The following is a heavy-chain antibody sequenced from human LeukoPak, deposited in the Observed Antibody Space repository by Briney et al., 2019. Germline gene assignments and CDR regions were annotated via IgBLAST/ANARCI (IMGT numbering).Heavy chain of an antibody. CDR3: ARDSRRSGYNWGCDH. CDR1: GYMFTHYY. J-gene: IGHJ4*02. CDR2: ITSSGGDT. V-gene: IGHV1-46*01. D-gene: IGHD5-24*01. Sequence: ASVKVSCKASGYMFTHYYMHWVRQAPGQGLEWMGMITSSGGDTSYAQKFEGRVTMTRDTSTRTVYMELSSLTSEDTAVYYCARDSRRSGYNWGCDHWGQGTLVTVSP.